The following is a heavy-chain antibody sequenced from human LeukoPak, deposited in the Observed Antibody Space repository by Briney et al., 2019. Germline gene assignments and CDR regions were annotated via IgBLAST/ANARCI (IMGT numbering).Heavy chain of an antibody. CDR2: IIPIFGTA. V-gene: IGHV1-69*13. Sequence: ASVKVSCKASGGTFSSYAISWVRQAPGQGLEWMGGIIPIFGTANYAQKFQGRVTITADESTSTAYMELSSLRSEDTAVYYCASRDPYSSSRRMPDAFDIWGQGTMVTVSS. CDR3: ASRDPYSSSRRMPDAFDI. D-gene: IGHD6-6*01. J-gene: IGHJ3*02. CDR1: GGTFSSYA.